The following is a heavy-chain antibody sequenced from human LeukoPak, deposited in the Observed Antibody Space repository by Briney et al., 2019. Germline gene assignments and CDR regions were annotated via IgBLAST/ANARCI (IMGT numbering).Heavy chain of an antibody. CDR2: ISGGGHFT. CDR3: AKVGSDKYFFDY. Sequence: GGSLRLSCAGSGFTFSSYAMSWVRQGPGKGLEWVSGISGGGHFTYYASSVKGRFTISRDNSKNTLYLQMNSLGAEDTATYHCAKVGSDKYFFDYWGQGTPVTVSS. D-gene: IGHD2/OR15-2a*01. V-gene: IGHV3-23*01. CDR1: GFTFSSYA. J-gene: IGHJ4*02.